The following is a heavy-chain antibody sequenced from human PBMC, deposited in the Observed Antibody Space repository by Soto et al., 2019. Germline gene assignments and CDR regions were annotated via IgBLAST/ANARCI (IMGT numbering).Heavy chain of an antibody. CDR2: ISYDGSNK. V-gene: IGHV3-30*18. CDR3: AKEWFFFQAEDGIRDL. J-gene: IGHJ2*01. D-gene: IGHD3-10*01. Sequence: WVRQAPGKGLEWVAVISYDGSNKYDADSVKGRFTISRDNSKNTLYLQMKSLRAEDTAVYYCAKEWFFFQAEDGIRDL.